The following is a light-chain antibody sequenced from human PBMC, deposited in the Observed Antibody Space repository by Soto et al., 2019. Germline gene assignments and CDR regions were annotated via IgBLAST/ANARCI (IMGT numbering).Light chain of an antibody. V-gene: IGKV3-20*01. CDR1: QSVSSSY. CDR2: GAS. J-gene: IGKJ1*01. CDR3: QQYGSSLTWT. Sequence: EIVLTQSPGTLSLSPGERATLSCRASQSVSSSYVAWYQQKPGQAPRLLIYGASSRATGIPDRFSGSGSGTDFTLTISRLEPEDFAVYYCQQYGSSLTWTFGQGTKVDIK.